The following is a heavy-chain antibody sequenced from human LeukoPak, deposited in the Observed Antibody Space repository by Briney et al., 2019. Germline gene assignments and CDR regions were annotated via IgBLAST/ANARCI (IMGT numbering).Heavy chain of an antibody. CDR1: GFTFSSYG. CDR2: IRYDAKIT. Sequence: RTGGSLRLSCAASGFTFSSYGMHWVRQAPGKGLQWVAFIRYDAKITYYADSVKGRFTISRDDSKNTLYLQMSSLRGEDTAVYYCVKSPSSVAGTLDYWGQGTLVTVSS. J-gene: IGHJ4*02. D-gene: IGHD6-19*01. CDR3: VKSPSSVAGTLDY. V-gene: IGHV3-30*02.